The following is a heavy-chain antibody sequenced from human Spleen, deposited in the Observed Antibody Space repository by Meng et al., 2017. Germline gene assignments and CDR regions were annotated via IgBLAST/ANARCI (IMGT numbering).Heavy chain of an antibody. J-gene: IGHJ4*02. Sequence: LSLTCAASGFYFNNAWMSWVRQAPGKGLEWVSYISGSGSSVYYADSVKGRFTISRDNAKNSLYLQMNSLRAEDTAVYYCARDVDYGGNFEDYWGQGTLVTVSS. CDR3: ARDVDYGGNFEDY. V-gene: IGHV3-11*04. D-gene: IGHD4-23*01. CDR1: GFYFNNAW. CDR2: ISGSGSSV.